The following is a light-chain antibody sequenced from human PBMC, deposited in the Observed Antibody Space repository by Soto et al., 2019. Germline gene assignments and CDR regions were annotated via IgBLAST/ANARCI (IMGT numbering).Light chain of an antibody. CDR2: EVS. Sequence: QSALTQPVSVSGSPGQSITISCTGTSSDIGGYNYVSWYQQHPGEAPKLVIYEVSNRPSGVSNRFSGSKSGNTASLTISGLQADDEADYYCCSKTSSITYVFGSGTKLTVL. CDR3: CSKTSSITYV. V-gene: IGLV2-14*01. CDR1: SSDIGGYNY. J-gene: IGLJ1*01.